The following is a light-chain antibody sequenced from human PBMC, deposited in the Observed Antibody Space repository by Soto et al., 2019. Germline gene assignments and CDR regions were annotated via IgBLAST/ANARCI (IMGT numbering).Light chain of an antibody. J-gene: IGKJ1*01. V-gene: IGKV1-5*01. CDR3: QHYGGLWT. Sequence: DIQMTQSPSTLSASVGDRVTITCRASQSITNRLAWYQQKPGKAPKVLIYDASSLESGVQSRFSGSGSGTEFILTISSLQPDDFATYWCQHYGGLWTFGQGTKVEIK. CDR2: DAS. CDR1: QSITNR.